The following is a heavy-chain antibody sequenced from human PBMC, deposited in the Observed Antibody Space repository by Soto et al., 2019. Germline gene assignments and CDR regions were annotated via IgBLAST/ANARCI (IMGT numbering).Heavy chain of an antibody. CDR2: INPNSGGT. V-gene: IGHV1-2*02. CDR1: GYTFTGYY. D-gene: IGHD1-20*01. CDR3: ARADMTKITGTDNWLDP. J-gene: IGHJ5*02. Sequence: ASVKVSCKASGYTFTGYYMHWVRQAPGQGLEWMGWINPNSGGTNYAQKFQGRVTMTRDTSISTAYMELSRLRSDDTAVYYCARADMTKITGTDNWLDPWGQGTMVTVYS.